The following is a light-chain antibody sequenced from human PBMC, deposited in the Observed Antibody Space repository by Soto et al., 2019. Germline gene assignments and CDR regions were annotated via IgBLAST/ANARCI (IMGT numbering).Light chain of an antibody. CDR1: QSVSSSY. J-gene: IGKJ4*02. Sequence: EIVLTQSPGTLSLSPGERATLSCRASQSVSSSYLAWYQQKPGQTPRLLIYGASSRATGIPDRFSGSGSGTAFTLPISRLEPEDFAVYYCQQYGSSHPLTFGGGTKVDI. CDR2: GAS. CDR3: QQYGSSHPLT. V-gene: IGKV3-20*01.